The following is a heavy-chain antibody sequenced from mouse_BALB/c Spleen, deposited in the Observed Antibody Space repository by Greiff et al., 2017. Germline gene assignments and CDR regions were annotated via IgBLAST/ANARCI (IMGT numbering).Heavy chain of an antibody. D-gene: IGHD2-3*01. V-gene: IGHV1-9*01. CDR3: ARHDGNYVHYYAMDY. CDR1: GYTFSSYW. Sequence: VQLQQSGAELMKPGASVKISCKATGYTFSSYWIEWVKQRPGHGLEWIGEILPGSGSTNYNEKFKGKATFTADTSSNTAYMQLSSLTSEDSAVYYCARHDGNYVHYYAMDYWGQGTSVTVSS. J-gene: IGHJ4*01. CDR2: ILPGSGST.